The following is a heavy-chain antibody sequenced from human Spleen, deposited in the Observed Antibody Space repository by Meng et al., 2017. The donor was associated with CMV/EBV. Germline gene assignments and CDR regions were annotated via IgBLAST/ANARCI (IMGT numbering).Heavy chain of an antibody. V-gene: IGHV3-30*02. Sequence: GGSLRLSCAASGFTFSSYGMHWVRQAPGKGLEWVAFIRYDGSNKYYADSVKGRFTISRDNSKNTLYLQINSLRAEDTAVYYCAKDLEPPYSSSTYYYYGMDVWGQGTTVTVSS. J-gene: IGHJ6*02. CDR1: GFTFSSYG. CDR2: IRYDGSNK. CDR3: AKDLEPPYSSSTYYYYGMDV. D-gene: IGHD6-6*01.